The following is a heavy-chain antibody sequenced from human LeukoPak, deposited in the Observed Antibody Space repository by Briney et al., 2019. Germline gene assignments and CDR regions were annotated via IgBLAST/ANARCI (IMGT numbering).Heavy chain of an antibody. D-gene: IGHD6-13*01. CDR1: GFTVSSNY. Sequence: GGSLRLSCAASGFTVSSNYMSWVRQAPGKGLEWVSSISSSSSYIYYADSVKGRFTISRDNAKNSLYLQMNSLRAEDTAVYYCARAGHRSSSWTVWLHAYFDYWGQGTLVTVSS. J-gene: IGHJ4*02. V-gene: IGHV3-21*01. CDR3: ARAGHRSSSWTVWLHAYFDY. CDR2: ISSSSSYI.